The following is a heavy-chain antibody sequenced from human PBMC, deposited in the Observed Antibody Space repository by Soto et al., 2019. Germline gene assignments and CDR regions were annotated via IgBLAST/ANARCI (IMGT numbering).Heavy chain of an antibody. V-gene: IGHV2-5*02. D-gene: IGHD1-7*01. CDR3: ANRTKELELPCWFDP. J-gene: IGHJ5*02. Sequence: SCPTLVNPTQTLTLTCTFSGYSLSTSGVGXGWIRQPPGKALEWLALIYWDDDKRYSPSLKSRLTITKDTSKNQVVLTMTNMDPVGTAKHYSANRTKELELPCWFDPWGQGTLVTVSS. CDR2: IYWDDDK. CDR1: GYSLSTSGVG.